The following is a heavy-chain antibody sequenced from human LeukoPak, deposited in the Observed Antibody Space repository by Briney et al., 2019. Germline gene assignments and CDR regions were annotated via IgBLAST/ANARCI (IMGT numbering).Heavy chain of an antibody. J-gene: IGHJ4*02. CDR2: INSDGSST. D-gene: IGHD2-15*01. V-gene: IGHV3-74*01. CDR3: AKGVVVVAAVDY. Sequence: GGSLRLSCAASGFTFSSYWMHWVRQAPGKGLVWVSRINSDGSSTSYADSVKGRFTISRDNSKNTLYLQMNSLRAEDTAVYYCAKGVVVVAAVDYWGQGTLVTVSS. CDR1: GFTFSSYW.